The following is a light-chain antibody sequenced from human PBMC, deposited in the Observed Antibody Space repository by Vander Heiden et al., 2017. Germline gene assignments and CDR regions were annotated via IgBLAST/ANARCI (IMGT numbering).Light chain of an antibody. CDR2: GNI. Sequence: QAVLTQPPAGSGAPGAGVTISCTGSSSNIGAGYDVHWYQQLPGTAPKLLIYGNINRPSGVPDRFSGSKSGTSASLAITGLQAEDEADYYCQSYDSSLSGSVFGGGTKLTVL. CDR3: QSYDSSLSGSV. J-gene: IGLJ3*02. CDR1: SSNIGAGYD. V-gene: IGLV1-40*01.